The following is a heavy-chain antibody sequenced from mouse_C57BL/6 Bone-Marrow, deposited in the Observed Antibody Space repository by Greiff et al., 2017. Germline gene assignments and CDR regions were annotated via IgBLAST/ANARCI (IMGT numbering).Heavy chain of an antibody. CDR1: GYTFTSYW. Sequence: QVQLQQPGAELVKPGASVKLSCKASGYTFTSYWMQWVKQRPGQGLEWIGEIDPSDSYTNYNQKFKGKATLTVDTSSSTAYMQLSSLTSEDSAVYYCARGRDGKGYAMDYWGQGTSVTVSS. CDR3: ARGRDGKGYAMDY. CDR2: IDPSDSYT. J-gene: IGHJ4*01. D-gene: IGHD2-1*01. V-gene: IGHV1-50*01.